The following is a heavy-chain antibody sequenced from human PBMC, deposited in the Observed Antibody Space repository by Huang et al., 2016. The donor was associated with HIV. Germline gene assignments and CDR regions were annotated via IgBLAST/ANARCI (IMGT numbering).Heavy chain of an antibody. CDR3: ARGQLGSYGDYDVLY. D-gene: IGHD4-17*01. J-gene: IGHJ4*02. CDR1: GGTFSKYA. Sequence: QVQLVQSGAEVKTPGSSVKVSCTASGGTFSKYAISWVRQAPGQGLAWMGGIIPRFGTPNYARKFQGRVTITADDSTSTTYVEVSSLRSEDTALYYCARGQLGSYGDYDVLYWGQGTLVTVSS. V-gene: IGHV1-69*13. CDR2: IIPRFGTP.